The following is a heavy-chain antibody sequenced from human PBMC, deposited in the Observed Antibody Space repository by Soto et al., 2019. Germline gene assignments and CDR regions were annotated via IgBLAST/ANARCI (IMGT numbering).Heavy chain of an antibody. CDR1: YG. CDR3: ARPGYSSSWDDAFDI. D-gene: IGHD6-13*01. Sequence: YGISWVRQAPGQGLEWMGWISAYNGNTNYAQKLQGRVTMTTDTSTSTAYMELRSLRSDDTAVYYCARPGYSSSWDDAFDIWGQGTMVTVSS. CDR2: ISAYNGNT. V-gene: IGHV1-18*01. J-gene: IGHJ3*02.